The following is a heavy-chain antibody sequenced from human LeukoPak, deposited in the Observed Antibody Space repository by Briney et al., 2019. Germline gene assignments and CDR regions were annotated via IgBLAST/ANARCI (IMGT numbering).Heavy chain of an antibody. CDR2: IIPIFGTA. Sequence: SVKVSCKASGGTFSSYAISWVRQAPGQGLEWMGGIIPIFGTANYAQKFQGRVTITTDESTSTAYMELSSLRSEDTAVYYCTREGVAGTGLDFWGQGTLVTVSS. J-gene: IGHJ4*02. CDR3: TREGVAGTGLDF. CDR1: GGTFSSYA. V-gene: IGHV1-69*05. D-gene: IGHD6-13*01.